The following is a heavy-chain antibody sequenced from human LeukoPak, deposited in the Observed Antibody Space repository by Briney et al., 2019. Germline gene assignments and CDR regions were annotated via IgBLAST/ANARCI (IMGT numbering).Heavy chain of an antibody. D-gene: IGHD3-9*01. CDR1: GFTFSRYW. CDR3: ARDLSYSILTTHYDVFDM. Sequence: GGSLRLSCAASGFTFSRYWMAWVRQAPGKGLEWVANIKQDGSQSHYLDSVKGRFTISRDNTKSSLYLQMNSLRAEDTAVYFCARDLSYSILTTHYDVFDMWGQGTMVTVSS. J-gene: IGHJ3*02. V-gene: IGHV3-7*01. CDR2: IKQDGSQS.